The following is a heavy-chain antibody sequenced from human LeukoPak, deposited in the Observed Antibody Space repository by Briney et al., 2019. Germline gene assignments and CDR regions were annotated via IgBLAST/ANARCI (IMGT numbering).Heavy chain of an antibody. CDR2: IYHSGAT. D-gene: IGHD3-10*01. CDR3: ARGLWFGDENPPYFDY. CDR1: GYSISSGYY. V-gene: IGHV4-38-2*02. Sequence: SETLSLTCTVSGYSISSGYYWGWIRQSPEKGLEWIGSIYHSGATYYNPSLKSRVTISVDTSRNQFSLKLSSVTAADTAVYYCARGLWFGDENPPYFDYWGQGILVTVSS. J-gene: IGHJ4*02.